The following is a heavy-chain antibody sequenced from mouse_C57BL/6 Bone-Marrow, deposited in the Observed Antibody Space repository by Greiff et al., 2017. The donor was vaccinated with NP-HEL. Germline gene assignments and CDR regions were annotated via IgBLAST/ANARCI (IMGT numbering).Heavy chain of an antibody. V-gene: IGHV2-2*01. CDR1: GFSLTSYG. CDR3: ARFYYYGGYFDV. Sequence: QVTLKESGPGLVQPSQSLSITCTVSGFSLTSYGVHWVRQSPGKGLEWLGVIWSGGSSDYNAAFISRLSISKDNSKSQVFFKMNSLQADDTAIYYCARFYYYGGYFDVWGTGTTVTVSS. D-gene: IGHD1-1*01. CDR2: IWSGGSS. J-gene: IGHJ1*03.